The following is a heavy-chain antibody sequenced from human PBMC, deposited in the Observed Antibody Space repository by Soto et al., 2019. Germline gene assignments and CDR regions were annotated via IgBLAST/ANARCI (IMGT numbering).Heavy chain of an antibody. Sequence: SETLSLTCAVYGGSFSGYYWSWIRQPPGKGLEWIGEINHSGSTNYNPSLKSRVTISVDTSKNQFSLKLSSVTAADTAVYYCAGYGGSGCPPSGFDYSGKGILVTVAS. CDR2: INHSGST. CDR3: AGYGGSGCPPSGFDY. CDR1: GGSFSGYY. D-gene: IGHD6-19*01. V-gene: IGHV4-34*01. J-gene: IGHJ4*02.